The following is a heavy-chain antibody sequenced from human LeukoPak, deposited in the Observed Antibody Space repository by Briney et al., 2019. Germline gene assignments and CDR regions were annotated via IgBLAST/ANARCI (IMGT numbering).Heavy chain of an antibody. CDR3: AREGRDGYNY. CDR2: MSHDGSTK. V-gene: IGHV3-30*03. J-gene: IGHJ4*02. CDR1: GFTFSSYV. Sequence: GGSLRLSCAASGFTFSSYVMHWVRQAPGKGLEWVALMSHDGSTKNYPDSVKGRFTIPRDDSKNTLYLQMNSLRAEDTAVYYCAREGRDGYNYWGQGTLVTVSS. D-gene: IGHD5-24*01.